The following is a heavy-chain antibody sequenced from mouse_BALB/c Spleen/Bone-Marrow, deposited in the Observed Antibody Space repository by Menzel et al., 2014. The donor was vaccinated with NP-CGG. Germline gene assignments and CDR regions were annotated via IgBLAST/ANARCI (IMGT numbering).Heavy chain of an antibody. CDR1: GYTFTGYA. D-gene: IGHD1-2*01. V-gene: IGHV1-67*01. CDR3: ASTAGTQYDYFAY. CDR2: ISSYSGNT. J-gene: IGHJ2*01. Sequence: QVQLQQSGPELVRPGVSVKISCKGFGYTFTGYAIHWVKPSHAKTLEWIGVISSYSGNTNYNQKFKGRATMTVDKSSSTAYMELARLTSEDSAIYYCASTAGTQYDYFAYWGQGTPLTVSS.